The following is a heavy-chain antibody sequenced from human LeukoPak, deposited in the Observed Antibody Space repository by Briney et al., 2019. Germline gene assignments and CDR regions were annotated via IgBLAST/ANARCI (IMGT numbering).Heavy chain of an antibody. Sequence: SGGSLRLSCAASGFTFSSYAMSWVRQAPGKGLEWVANIKQDGTEKYYVDSVKGRFTISRDNAQNSLYLQMNSLRAEDTAVYYCARDFRSYIGSGICAFDIWGQGTMVTVSS. V-gene: IGHV3-7*01. CDR3: ARDFRSYIGSGICAFDI. CDR2: IKQDGTEK. J-gene: IGHJ3*02. CDR1: GFTFSSYA. D-gene: IGHD3-10*01.